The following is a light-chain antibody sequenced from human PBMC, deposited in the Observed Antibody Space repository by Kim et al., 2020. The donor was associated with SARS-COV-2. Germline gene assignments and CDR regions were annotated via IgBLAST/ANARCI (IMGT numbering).Light chain of an antibody. Sequence: LSLSAGERAALSCRASQSVGRSDIAWYQQKPAQAPRLLIYGTSNRATGIPDRFSGSGSGTDFTLTIGRLEPEDFAVYYCQHYGTTFGPGTKVDIK. V-gene: IGKV3-20*01. CDR3: QHYGTT. CDR1: QSVGRSD. CDR2: GTS. J-gene: IGKJ3*01.